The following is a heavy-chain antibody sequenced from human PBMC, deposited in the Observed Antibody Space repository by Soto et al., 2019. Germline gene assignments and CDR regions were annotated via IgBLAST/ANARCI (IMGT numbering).Heavy chain of an antibody. CDR2: IWYDGSNK. D-gene: IGHD3-10*01. J-gene: IGHJ6*02. V-gene: IGHV3-33*01. Sequence: GGSLRLSCAASGFTFSSYGMHWVRQAPGKGLEWVAVIWYDGSNKYYADSVKGRFTISRDNSKNTLYLQMNSLRAEDTAVYYCARDIGRFGYWGGMDVWGQGTTVTVSS. CDR3: ARDIGRFGYWGGMDV. CDR1: GFTFSSYG.